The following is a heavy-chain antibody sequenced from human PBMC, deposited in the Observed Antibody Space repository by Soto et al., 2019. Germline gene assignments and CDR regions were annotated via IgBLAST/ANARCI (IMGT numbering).Heavy chain of an antibody. CDR1: GCSVCSSSYY. Sequence: PSETLSLSCTVSGCSVCSSSYYWGWVRQPPGKGLEWIGSVYYSGSTYYNPSLESRVTISVDKSKNQFSLKLMSLSAADTAVYYCGRLEGLATISYYFDYWGQGALVTVSS. V-gene: IGHV4-39*01. CDR3: GRLEGLATISYYFDY. D-gene: IGHD3-9*01. J-gene: IGHJ4*02. CDR2: VYYSGST.